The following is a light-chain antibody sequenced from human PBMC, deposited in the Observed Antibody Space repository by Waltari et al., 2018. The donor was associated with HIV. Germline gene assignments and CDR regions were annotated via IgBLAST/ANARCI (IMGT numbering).Light chain of an antibody. V-gene: IGLV3-21*02. CDR1: NIGSKT. CDR2: DDS. J-gene: IGLJ1*01. CDR3: QVWDSGSDHYV. Sequence: SYVLTQPLSVSVAPGETARITCGGINIGSKTVHWYQQKPGQAPLLVVYDDSNRPSGIPERFSGSNSGNTATLTISRVEAGDEADDYCQVWDSGSDHYVFGTGTKVTVL.